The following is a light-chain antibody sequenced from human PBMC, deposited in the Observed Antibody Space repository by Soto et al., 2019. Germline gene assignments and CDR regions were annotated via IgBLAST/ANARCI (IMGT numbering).Light chain of an antibody. Sequence: QSALTQPASVSGSPGQSITMSCTGTRNDIGDYSFVSWYQQHPGKVPKLLIYEVSDRPSGVSSRFSGSKSGNTASLTISGLQAEDEAHYFCSSYTGTYTYVFGSGTKVTV. CDR1: RNDIGDYSF. CDR2: EVS. CDR3: SSYTGTYTYV. J-gene: IGLJ1*01. V-gene: IGLV2-14*01.